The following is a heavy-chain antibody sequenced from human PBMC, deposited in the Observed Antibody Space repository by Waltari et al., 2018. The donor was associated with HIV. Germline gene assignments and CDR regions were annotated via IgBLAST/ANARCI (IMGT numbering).Heavy chain of an antibody. J-gene: IGHJ6*02. CDR3: TRHGSAFGVEV. V-gene: IGHV3-73*01. D-gene: IGHD3-3*01. CDR2: IRNKASNYAT. Sequence: EAHLVWSGAGLVTPSGCLKHALAASRLPFRRTPSRPVRPASGKGLEWVCRIRNKASNYATSYGVSVRGRFTISRDDSKNTAYLHMDGLKSDDTAVYYCTRHGSAFGVEVWGQGTTVTVSS. CDR1: RLPFRRTP.